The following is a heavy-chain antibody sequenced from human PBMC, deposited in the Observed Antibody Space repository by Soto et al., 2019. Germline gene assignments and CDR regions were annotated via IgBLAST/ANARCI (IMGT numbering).Heavy chain of an antibody. CDR2: ISYDGSNK. CDR1: GFTFSSYG. V-gene: IGHV3-30*18. J-gene: IGHJ4*02. D-gene: IGHD2-21*02. Sequence: QVQLVESGGGVVQPGRSLRLSCAASGFTFSSYGLHWVRQAPGKGLEWVAVISYDGSNKYYADSVKGRVTISRDNSKNTLYLQRNSLRAEDTAVYYCAKDKRAVRVTAPFDYWGQGTLVTVSS. CDR3: AKDKRAVRVTAPFDY.